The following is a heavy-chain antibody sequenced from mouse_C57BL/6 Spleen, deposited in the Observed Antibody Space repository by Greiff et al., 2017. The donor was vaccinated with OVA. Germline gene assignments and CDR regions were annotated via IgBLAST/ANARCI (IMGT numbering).Heavy chain of an antibody. Sequence: QVQLQQSGTELVKPGASVKLSCKASGYTFTSYWMHWVKQRPGQGLEWIGNINPSNGGTNYNEKFKSKATLTVDESSSTAYMQLSSLTSEDSAVYYCARYGYGGDYFDYWGQGTTLTVSS. CDR3: ARYGYGGDYFDY. CDR1: GYTFTSYW. V-gene: IGHV1-53*01. J-gene: IGHJ2*01. D-gene: IGHD2-2*01. CDR2: INPSNGGT.